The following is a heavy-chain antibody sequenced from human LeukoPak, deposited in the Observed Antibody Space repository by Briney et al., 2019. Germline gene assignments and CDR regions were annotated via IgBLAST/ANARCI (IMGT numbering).Heavy chain of an antibody. J-gene: IGHJ3*02. CDR2: FDPEDGET. CDR3: ATGATVVTPGAFDI. V-gene: IGHV1-24*01. D-gene: IGHD4-23*01. Sequence: ASVKVSCKVSGYTLTELSMHWVRQAPGKGLEWMGGFDPEDGETIYAQKVQGRVTMTEDTSTDTAYMELSSLRSEDTAVYYCATGATVVTPGAFDIWGQGTMVTVSS. CDR1: GYTLTELS.